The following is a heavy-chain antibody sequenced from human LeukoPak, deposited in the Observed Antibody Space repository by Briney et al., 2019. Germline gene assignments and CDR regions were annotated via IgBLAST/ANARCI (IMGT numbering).Heavy chain of an antibody. V-gene: IGHV4-4*07. CDR2: IYASGST. J-gene: IGHJ4*02. CDR1: GDSMSDSY. CDR3: ARLRIKAGNFDY. Sequence: PSETLSLTCTVSGDSMSDSYWSWIRQPAGKGLEWIGRIYASGSTNYNPSLKSRVTLSVDTSSNQFSLTLSSVTAADTAVYYCARLRIKAGNFDYWGQGTLVTVSS. D-gene: IGHD3-10*01.